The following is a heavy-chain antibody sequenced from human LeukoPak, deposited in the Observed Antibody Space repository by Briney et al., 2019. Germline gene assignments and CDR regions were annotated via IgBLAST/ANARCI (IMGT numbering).Heavy chain of an antibody. V-gene: IGHV3-7*02. CDR3: ARWGRAVSGLSRHTFDY. J-gene: IGHJ4*02. D-gene: IGHD3-16*01. CDR2: IKQDGSEK. CDR1: GFTFSSYW. Sequence: GESLRLSCAASGFTFSSYWMSWVRQAPGKGLEWVANIKQDGSEKYYVDSVKGRFTISRDNAKNSLYLQMNSLRAEDTAVYYCARWGRAVSGLSRHTFDYWGQGTLVTVSS.